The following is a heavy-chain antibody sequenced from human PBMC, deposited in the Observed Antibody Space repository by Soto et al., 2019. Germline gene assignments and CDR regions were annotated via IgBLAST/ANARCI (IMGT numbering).Heavy chain of an antibody. D-gene: IGHD3-22*01. CDR2: ISGYNGNT. CDR3: ARVDYYDSSGYYGY. CDR1: GYTFTIYG. Sequence: QVQLVQSGAEVKKPGASVKVSCKASGYTFTIYGISWVRQAPGQGLEWMGWISGYNGNTDYAQNLQDRVTLPTDASTRSVYMELRSLRSDDTAVYYCARVDYYDSSGYYGYWGQGTLITVSS. J-gene: IGHJ4*02. V-gene: IGHV1-18*04.